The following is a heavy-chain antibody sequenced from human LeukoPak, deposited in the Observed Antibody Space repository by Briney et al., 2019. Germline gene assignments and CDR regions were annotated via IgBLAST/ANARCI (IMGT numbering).Heavy chain of an antibody. CDR1: GFTFGDDG. CDR3: ATSGGSRAYWYFEL. J-gene: IGHJ2*01. V-gene: IGHV3-49*03. Sequence: QAGGSLRLSCTASGFTFGDDGMSWFRQAPGKGLEWVGFIRSKAYGGTAEYAASVKGRFTVSRDNADNSVYLQMNNLRDEDTAVYYCATSGGSRAYWYFELWGRGTLVTVSS. D-gene: IGHD3-16*01. CDR2: IRSKAYGGTA.